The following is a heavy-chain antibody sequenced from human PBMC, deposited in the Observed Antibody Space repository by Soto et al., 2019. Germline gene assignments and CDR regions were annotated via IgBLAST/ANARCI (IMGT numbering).Heavy chain of an antibody. J-gene: IGHJ4*02. Sequence: SETLSLTCAVSGDSISSGYYWAWIRQPPGKGLEWIGSIYHSGTTYYNPSLKSRVTISVDTSKNQFSLKLSSVTAADSAVYYCARERGGYGLFDSWGQGTLVTVSS. CDR1: GDSISSGYY. V-gene: IGHV4-38-2*02. CDR2: IYHSGTT. CDR3: ARERGGYGLFDS. D-gene: IGHD5-18*01.